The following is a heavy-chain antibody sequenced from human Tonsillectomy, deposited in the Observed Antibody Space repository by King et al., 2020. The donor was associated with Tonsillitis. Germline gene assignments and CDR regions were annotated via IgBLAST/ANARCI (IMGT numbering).Heavy chain of an antibody. J-gene: IGHJ4*02. D-gene: IGHD2-2*01. CDR1: GYSFTSYW. V-gene: IGHV5-51*01. Sequence: VQLVESGAEVKKPGESLKISCKGSGYSFTSYWIGWVRQMPGKGLEWMGIIYPGDSDTRYSPSFQGQVTFSADNSISTAYLQWSSLKASDTAMYYCARPAGYCSSTSAGCYFEYWGQGTLVTVSS. CDR3: ARPAGYCSSTSAGCYFEY. CDR2: IYPGDSDT.